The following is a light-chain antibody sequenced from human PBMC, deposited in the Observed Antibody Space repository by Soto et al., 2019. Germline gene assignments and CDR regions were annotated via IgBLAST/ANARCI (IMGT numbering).Light chain of an antibody. CDR3: QQRSNWPLT. J-gene: IGKJ4*01. Sequence: EIVLTLSPATLSLSPGERATLSCRASQSVSSYLAWYQQKPGQAPRLLIYDASNRATGIPARFSGSGSGTDFTITISSLEPEDVEVYYCQQRSNWPLTFGGGTKVEIK. V-gene: IGKV3-11*01. CDR2: DAS. CDR1: QSVSSY.